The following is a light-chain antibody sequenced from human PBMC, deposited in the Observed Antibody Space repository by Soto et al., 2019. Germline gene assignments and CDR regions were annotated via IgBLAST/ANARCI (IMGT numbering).Light chain of an antibody. J-gene: IGKJ2*01. CDR1: QSVSSSY. Sequence: EIELTQSPGTLSLSPGERATLSCRASQSVSSSYLAWYQQKPGQAPRLLIYGASSRATGIPDRFSGSGSGTDFTLTISRLEPEDFEVFCCQQKGRSPYTFGQGTKVDIK. CDR2: GAS. V-gene: IGKV3-20*01. CDR3: QQKGRSPYT.